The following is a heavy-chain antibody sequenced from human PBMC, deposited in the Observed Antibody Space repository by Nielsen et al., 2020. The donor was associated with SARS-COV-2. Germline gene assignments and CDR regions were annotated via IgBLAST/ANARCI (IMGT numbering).Heavy chain of an antibody. Sequence: SETLSLTCTVSGGSISSGGYYWSWIRQHPGKGLEWIGYIYYSGSTYYNPSLKSRVTISVDTSKNQFSLKLSSVTAADTAVYYCASRPGDYGDYTPDYYYGMDVWGQGTTVTVSS. CDR2: IYYSGST. CDR3: ASRPGDYGDYTPDYYYGMDV. V-gene: IGHV4-31*03. CDR1: GGSISSGGYY. D-gene: IGHD4-17*01. J-gene: IGHJ6*02.